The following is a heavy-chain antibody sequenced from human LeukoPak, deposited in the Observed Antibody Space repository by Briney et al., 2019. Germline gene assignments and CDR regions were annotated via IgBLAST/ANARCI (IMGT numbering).Heavy chain of an antibody. D-gene: IGHD4-17*01. CDR2: INPNSGGT. Sequence: GASVKVSCKASGGTFSSYAISWVRQAPGQGLEWMGWINPNSGGTNYAQKFQGRVTMTRDTSISTAYMELSRLRSDDTAVYYCAYAGAFDIWGQGTMVTVSS. CDR3: AYAGAFDI. V-gene: IGHV1-2*02. J-gene: IGHJ3*02. CDR1: GGTFSSYA.